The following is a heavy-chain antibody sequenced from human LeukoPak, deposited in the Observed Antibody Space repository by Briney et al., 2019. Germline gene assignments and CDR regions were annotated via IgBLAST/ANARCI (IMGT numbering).Heavy chain of an antibody. CDR2: IYYSGST. D-gene: IGHD3-10*01. CDR1: GGSISSGGYY. CDR3: ARGRYYYGSGSYYNPPNY. V-gene: IGHV4-31*03. Sequence: SETLSLTCTVSGGSISSGGYYWSWIRQHPGKGLEWIGYIYYSGSTYYNPSLKSRVTISVDTSKNQFSLKLSSVTAADTAVYYCARGRYYYGSGSYYNPPNYWGQGTLVTVSS. J-gene: IGHJ4*02.